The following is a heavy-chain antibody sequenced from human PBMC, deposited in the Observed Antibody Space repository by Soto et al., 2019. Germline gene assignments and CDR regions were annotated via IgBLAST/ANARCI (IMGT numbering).Heavy chain of an antibody. CDR1: GFTFSGSA. J-gene: IGHJ4*02. Sequence: EVQLVESGGGLVQPGGSLKLSCEASGFTFSGSAMHWVRQSSGKGLEWVGRIRSKANSYATAYAASVKGRFTISRDDSKNTAYLQMNSLKTEDTAVYYCTIPVATTISLRDYWGQGTLVTVSS. CDR2: IRSKANSYAT. CDR3: TIPVATTISLRDY. D-gene: IGHD5-12*01. V-gene: IGHV3-73*02.